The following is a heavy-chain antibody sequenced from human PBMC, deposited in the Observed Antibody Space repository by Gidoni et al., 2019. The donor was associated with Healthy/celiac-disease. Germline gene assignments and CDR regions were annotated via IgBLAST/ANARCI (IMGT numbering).Heavy chain of an antibody. Sequence: EVQLLESGGGLVQTGGALRLTCAAPGFTFRSAAMSWVRQAPGKGLEWVSASSGRGGSTYYADSVKGRFTISRDNSKNTLYLQMNSLRAEDTAVYYCAKGRPIAAGFDYWGQGTLVTVSS. J-gene: IGHJ4*02. CDR1: GFTFRSAA. CDR3: AKGRPIAAGFDY. V-gene: IGHV3-23*01. D-gene: IGHD6-13*01. CDR2: SSGRGGST.